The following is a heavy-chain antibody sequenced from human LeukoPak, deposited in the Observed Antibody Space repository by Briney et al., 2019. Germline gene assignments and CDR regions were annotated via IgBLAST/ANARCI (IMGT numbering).Heavy chain of an antibody. V-gene: IGHV4-38-2*01. J-gene: IGHJ4*02. CDR2: IYHSGST. D-gene: IGHD2-15*01. CDR3: ASGYCSGGSCYSEY. CDR1: GYSISSGYY. Sequence: PSETLSLTCAVSGYSISSGYYWGWIRQPPGKGLEWIGSIYHSGSTYYNPSLKSRVTISVDTSKNQFSLKLSSVTAADTAVYYCASGYCSGGSCYSEYWGQGTLVTVSS.